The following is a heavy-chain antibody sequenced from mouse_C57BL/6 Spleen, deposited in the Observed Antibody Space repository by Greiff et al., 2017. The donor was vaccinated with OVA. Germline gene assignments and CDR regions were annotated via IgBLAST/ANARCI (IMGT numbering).Heavy chain of an antibody. V-gene: IGHV1-69*01. D-gene: IGHD2-3*01. J-gene: IGHJ3*01. CDR1: GYTFTSYW. CDR2: IDPSDSYT. CDR3: ARRGYDGYYGFAY. Sequence: VQLQQPGAELVMPGASVKLSCKASGYTFTSYWMHWVKQRPGQGLEWIGEIDPSDSYTNYNQKFKGKSTLTVDKSSSTAYMQLSSLTSEDSAVYYCARRGYDGYYGFAYWGQGTLVTVSA.